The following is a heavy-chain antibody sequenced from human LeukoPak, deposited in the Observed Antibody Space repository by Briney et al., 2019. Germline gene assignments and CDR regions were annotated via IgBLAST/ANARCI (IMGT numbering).Heavy chain of an antibody. V-gene: IGHV3-72*01. CDR1: GFTFSDHY. CDR2: TRDKTNTYTT. Sequence: PGGSLRLSCGASGFTFSDHYMDWVRQAPGKGLEWVGRTRDKTNTYTTEYAASVKGRFTISRDDSKNSMYLHMTNLITEDTAVYSCVRVIQVIGWWYFDYWGQGTLLTVSS. D-gene: IGHD6-19*01. CDR3: VRVIQVIGWWYFDY. J-gene: IGHJ4*02.